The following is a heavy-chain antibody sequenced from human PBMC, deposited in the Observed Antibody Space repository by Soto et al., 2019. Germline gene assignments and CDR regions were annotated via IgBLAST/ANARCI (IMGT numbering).Heavy chain of an antibody. CDR3: AGDCSSAYSAYDFRFDP. V-gene: IGHV4-31*03. D-gene: IGHD5-12*01. J-gene: IGHJ5*02. CDR1: GDSVSSDDYY. Sequence: PSETLSLTCTVSGDSVSSDDYYWTWVRQHPEKGLEWIGYIYDSGNTDYNPSLKSRITISVDTSKNQFSLRLASVTAADTAVYYCAGDCSSAYSAYDFRFDPRGPGILVTGSS. CDR2: IYDSGNT.